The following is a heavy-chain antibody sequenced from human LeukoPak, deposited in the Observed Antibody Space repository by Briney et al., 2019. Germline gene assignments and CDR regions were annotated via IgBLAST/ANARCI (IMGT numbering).Heavy chain of an antibody. D-gene: IGHD2-2*01. J-gene: IGHJ5*02. CDR2: ISAYNGNT. CDR1: GYTFTSYG. V-gene: IGHV1-18*01. Sequence: ASVKVSCKASGYTFTSYGISWVRQAPGQGLEWMGWISAYNGNTNYAQKLQGRVTMTTDTSTSTAYMELRSLRSDDTAVYYCARGYCSSTSCYPGEFDPWGQGTLVTVSS. CDR3: ARGYCSSTSCYPGEFDP.